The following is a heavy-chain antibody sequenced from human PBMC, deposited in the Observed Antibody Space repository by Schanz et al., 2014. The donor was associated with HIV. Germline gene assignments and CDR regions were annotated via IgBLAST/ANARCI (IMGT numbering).Heavy chain of an antibody. Sequence: EVQLVESGGGLVQPGRSLRLSCAASGFTFDDYVMHWVRQAPGKGLEWVSGISWKRDSIGYADSVKGRFTISRDNAKNTLYLQMNSLRAEDTALYYCAKEMVSRYYGDAFNIWGQGTMVTVSS. CDR2: ISWKRDSI. CDR1: GFTFDDYV. D-gene: IGHD3-16*01. V-gene: IGHV3-9*01. J-gene: IGHJ3*02. CDR3: AKEMVSRYYGDAFNI.